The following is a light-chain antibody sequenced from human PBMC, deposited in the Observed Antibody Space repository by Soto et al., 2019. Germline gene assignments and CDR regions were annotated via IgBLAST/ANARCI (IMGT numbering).Light chain of an antibody. CDR1: QMVLYSAKNKNF. CDR2: WAS. J-gene: IGKJ1*01. Sequence: DIVMTQSPDSLAVSLGERASIHFNSSQMVLYSAKNKNFLTWYQQKPGQPPKLLIYWASTRESGVPDRFSGSGSGTDFTLTISSLQAEDVAVYYCQQHYSTPQTFGQGTKVDIK. V-gene: IGKV4-1*01. CDR3: QQHYSTPQT.